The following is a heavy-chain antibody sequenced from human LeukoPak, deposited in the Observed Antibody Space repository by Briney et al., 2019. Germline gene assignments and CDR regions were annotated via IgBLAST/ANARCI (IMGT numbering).Heavy chain of an antibody. Sequence: SETLFLTCSVSGGFISSSSYYWVWIRQPPGKGLEWIGDIYYSGSSYYDPSLKSRVAISIDTSKNQFSLRLSPVTAADSATYYCARRRYYDSTGYLDWGQGTLVTVSS. CDR1: GGFISSSSYY. V-gene: IGHV4-39*01. J-gene: IGHJ1*01. CDR2: IYYSGSS. D-gene: IGHD3-22*01. CDR3: ARRRYYDSTGYLD.